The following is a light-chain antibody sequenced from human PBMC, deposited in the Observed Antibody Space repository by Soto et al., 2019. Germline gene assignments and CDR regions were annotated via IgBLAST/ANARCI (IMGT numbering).Light chain of an antibody. V-gene: IGLV2-23*01. CDR1: SSDVGAYNS. CDR3: CSSAPESTYV. Sequence: QSVLAQPASVSGSPGQSITISCTGTSSDVGAYNSVSWYQQHPHRAPQDIIYKGTQRPSGVSNRFSGSTSGNAASLTISARQADYEADYFCCSSAPESTYVFGTGTKVTV. J-gene: IGLJ1*01. CDR2: KGT.